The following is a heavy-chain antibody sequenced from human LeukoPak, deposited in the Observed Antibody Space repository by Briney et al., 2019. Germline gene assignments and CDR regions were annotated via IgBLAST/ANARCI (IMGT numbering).Heavy chain of an antibody. Sequence: GGSLRLSCAASGFTFSSYSMNWVRQAPGKGQEWVSYISSSSSTIYYADSVKGRFTISRDNAKNSLYLQMNSLRAEDTAVYYCARVPGYYYDSSGYFSDYWGQGTLVTVSS. D-gene: IGHD3-22*01. J-gene: IGHJ4*02. CDR2: ISSSSSTI. CDR3: ARVPGYYYDSSGYFSDY. V-gene: IGHV3-48*01. CDR1: GFTFSSYS.